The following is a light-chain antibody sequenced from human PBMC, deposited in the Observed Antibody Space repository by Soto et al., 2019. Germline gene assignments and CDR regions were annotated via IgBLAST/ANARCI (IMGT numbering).Light chain of an antibody. V-gene: IGKV3-11*01. CDR2: EAS. CDR1: QSLSSY. J-gene: IGKJ2*01. Sequence: EIVLTQSPATLSLSPGERATLSCRASQSLSSYLAWYQQKPGQAPRLLIYEASNRATGIPARFSGSGSGTDFTLTISSLEPEDFAVYYCQQRSNWPPEYTFGQGTKLEIK. CDR3: QQRSNWPPEYT.